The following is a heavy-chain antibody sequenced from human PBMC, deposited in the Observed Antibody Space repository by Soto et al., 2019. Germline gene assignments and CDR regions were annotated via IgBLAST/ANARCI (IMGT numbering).Heavy chain of an antibody. V-gene: IGHV4-59*08. D-gene: IGHD4-17*01. CDR1: GGSISTYY. J-gene: IGHJ6*03. Sequence: QVQLQESGPGLVKPSETLSLTCTVSGGSISTYYWTWIRQPPGKGLEWIGYIYYSGSTNYNPSLKSRVAISTDTAKNLFSLKLRAVTAADTAVYYGARRGVGMTTSGNYYYYMDVSGKGTTVTVSS. CDR2: IYYSGST. CDR3: ARRGVGMTTSGNYYYYMDV.